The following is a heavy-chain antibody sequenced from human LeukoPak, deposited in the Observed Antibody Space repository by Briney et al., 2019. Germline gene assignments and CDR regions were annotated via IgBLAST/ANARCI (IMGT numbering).Heavy chain of an antibody. CDR3: ASIPGYCSSTSCYSEDY. Sequence: PGGSLRLSCAASGFTFSSYSMNWVRQAPGKGLEWVSYISSSSSTIYYADSVKGRFTISRDNAKNSLYLQMNSLRAEDTAVYYCASIPGYCSSTSCYSEDYWGQGTLVTVSS. CDR2: ISSSSSTI. CDR1: GFTFSSYS. D-gene: IGHD2-2*01. J-gene: IGHJ4*02. V-gene: IGHV3-48*01.